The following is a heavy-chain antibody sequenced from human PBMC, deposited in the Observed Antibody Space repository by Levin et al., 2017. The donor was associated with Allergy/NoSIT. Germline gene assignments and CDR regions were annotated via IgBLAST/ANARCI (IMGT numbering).Heavy chain of an antibody. CDR3: ARDEMVHEIQYYYGIDV. D-gene: IGHD2-8*01. CDR2: IYYSGST. V-gene: IGHV4-39*07. J-gene: IGHJ6*02. CDR1: GGSISSSSYY. Sequence: ASETLSLTCTVSGGSISSSSYYWGWIRQPPGKGLEWIGNIYYSGSTYYNPSLRSRVSISVDTSKNQFSLKVSSVTAADTAVYYCARDEMVHEIQYYYGIDVSGQGTTVTVSS.